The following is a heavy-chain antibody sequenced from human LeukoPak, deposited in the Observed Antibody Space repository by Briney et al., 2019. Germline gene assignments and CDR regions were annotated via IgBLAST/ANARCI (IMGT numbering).Heavy chain of an antibody. CDR1: GYTFTSYY. Sequence: ASVKVPCKASGYTFTSYYMHWVRQAPGQGLEWMGIINPSGGSTSYAQKFQGRVTMTRDTSTSTVYMELSSLRSEDTAVYYCARVSEIVVVVAAGEYYFDYWGQGTLVTVSS. V-gene: IGHV1-46*01. CDR2: INPSGGST. D-gene: IGHD2-15*01. J-gene: IGHJ4*02. CDR3: ARVSEIVVVVAAGEYYFDY.